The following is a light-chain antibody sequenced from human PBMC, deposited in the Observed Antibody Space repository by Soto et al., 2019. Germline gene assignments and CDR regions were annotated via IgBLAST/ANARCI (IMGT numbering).Light chain of an antibody. V-gene: IGLV7-46*01. J-gene: IGLJ2*01. Sequence: QAVVTQEPSLTVSPGGTVTLTCGSSTGTLTSGHFPYWFQQKPGQAPRALIFDTSNKHSWTPARFSGSLLGGKAALTLSGAQPEDEADYYCLLYYSGARVFGGGTKLNVL. CDR2: DTS. CDR1: TGTLTSGHF. CDR3: LLYYSGARV.